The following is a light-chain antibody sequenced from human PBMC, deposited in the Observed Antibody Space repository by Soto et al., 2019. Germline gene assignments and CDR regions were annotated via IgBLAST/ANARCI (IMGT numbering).Light chain of an antibody. CDR2: SDN. Sequence: QSVLTQPPSASGTPGQRVTISCSGSSSNIASNTVNWYQQVPGTAPKLLIYSDNQRPSGVPDPFSGSKSGTSASLAISGLQSEDEADYYCAAWDDTLNGWVFGGGTKLTVL. CDR1: SSNIASNT. V-gene: IGLV1-44*01. J-gene: IGLJ3*02. CDR3: AAWDDTLNGWV.